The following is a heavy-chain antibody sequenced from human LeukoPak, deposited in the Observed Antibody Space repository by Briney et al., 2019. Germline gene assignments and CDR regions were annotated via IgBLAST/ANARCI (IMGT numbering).Heavy chain of an antibody. CDR3: ARAAGTTFDYYYDMDV. CDR2: ISSSSSYI. CDR1: GFSFSDYG. J-gene: IGHJ6*02. Sequence: GGSLRLSCAASGFSFSDYGKNWVRQAPGKGLEWVSSISSSSSYIYYADSVKGRFTISRDNAKNSLYLQMNSLRAEDTAVYYCARAAGTTFDYYYDMDVWGQGTTVTVSS. D-gene: IGHD1-7*01. V-gene: IGHV3-21*06.